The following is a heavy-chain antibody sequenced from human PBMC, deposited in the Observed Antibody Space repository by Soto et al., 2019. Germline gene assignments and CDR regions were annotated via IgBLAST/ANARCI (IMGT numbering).Heavy chain of an antibody. Sequence: XSVKLACKASGYPFTSYGIIWVRLAPGQGLEWMGWISAYNGNTNYAQKLQCRVTMTTDTSTSTAYMELRSLRSDDTAVYYCARTTPTPYYYYGMDVCGQRTTVTVSS. CDR3: ARTTPTPYYYYGMDV. J-gene: IGHJ6*02. V-gene: IGHV1-18*04. D-gene: IGHD2-15*01. CDR1: GYPFTSYG. CDR2: ISAYNGNT.